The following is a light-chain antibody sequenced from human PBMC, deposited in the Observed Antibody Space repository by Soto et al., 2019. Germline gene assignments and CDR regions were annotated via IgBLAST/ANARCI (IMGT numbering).Light chain of an antibody. J-gene: IGLJ2*01. V-gene: IGLV1-40*01. CDR3: QSSDSSLSGSVV. CDR2: DDI. Sequence: QSVLTQPPSLSGTPGQRVTISCAGSSYNIGAGYDVNWYQQFPGTAPRLLIYDDINRPSGVPDRFSGSKSATSASLAITGLQAEDEANYYCQSSDSSLSGSVVFGGGTKLTVL. CDR1: SYNIGAGYD.